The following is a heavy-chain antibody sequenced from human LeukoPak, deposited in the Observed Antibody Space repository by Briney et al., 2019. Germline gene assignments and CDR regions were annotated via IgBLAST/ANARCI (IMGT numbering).Heavy chain of an antibody. CDR3: AKHIVVVPAAITD. Sequence: GGSLRLSCAASGLTFSSYAMSWVRQAPGKGLEWVSAISGSGGSTYYADSVKGRFTISRDNSKNTLYLQMNSLRAEDTGVYYCAKHIVVVPAAITDWGQGTLVTVSS. J-gene: IGHJ4*02. D-gene: IGHD2-2*01. V-gene: IGHV3-23*01. CDR1: GLTFSSYA. CDR2: ISGSGGST.